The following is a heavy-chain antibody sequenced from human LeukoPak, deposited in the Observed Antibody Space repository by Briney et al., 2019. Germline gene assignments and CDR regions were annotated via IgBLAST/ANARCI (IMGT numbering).Heavy chain of an antibody. CDR1: GFAFATYT. D-gene: IGHD3-10*01. CDR3: AREGGRGDNNA. J-gene: IGHJ4*02. V-gene: IGHV3-48*02. CDR2: ISVSGTNT. Sequence: GGSLRLSCAASGFAFATYTMHWVRQAPGKGLEWVSKISVSGTNTYYGDSVKGRFTISRDNARNSLFLQMNGLRDDDTAMYYCAREGGRGDNNAWGQGTLVTVSS.